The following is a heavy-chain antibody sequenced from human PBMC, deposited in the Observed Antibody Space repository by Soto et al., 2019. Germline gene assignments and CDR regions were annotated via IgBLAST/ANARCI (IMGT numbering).Heavy chain of an antibody. J-gene: IGHJ3*02. CDR1: GGSMSRGDYY. CDR3: ARDPLYDYGDLSHVFDI. CDR2: IYHTGST. D-gene: IGHD4-17*01. V-gene: IGHV4-30-4*01. Sequence: QVQLLESGPGLVKPSQTLSLTCTVSGGSMSRGDYYWSWIRQPPGKGLEWIGFIYHTGSTYYSPCLKNRVAISVDTSKNQFSLKLSSVTAADTAVYFCARDPLYDYGDLSHVFDIWAQGTLVTVSS.